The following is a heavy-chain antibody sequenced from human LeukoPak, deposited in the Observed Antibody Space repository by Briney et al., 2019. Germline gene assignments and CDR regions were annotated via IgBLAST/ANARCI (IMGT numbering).Heavy chain of an antibody. CDR1: GYTFTGYY. Sequence: ASVKVSCKASGYTFTGYYMHWVRQAPGQGLEWMGWINPNSGGTNYAQKFQGRVTMTRDTSISTAYMELSRPRSDDTAVYYCAYYGDYVDAFDIWGQGTMVTVSS. CDR2: INPNSGGT. V-gene: IGHV1-2*02. D-gene: IGHD4-17*01. CDR3: AYYGDYVDAFDI. J-gene: IGHJ3*02.